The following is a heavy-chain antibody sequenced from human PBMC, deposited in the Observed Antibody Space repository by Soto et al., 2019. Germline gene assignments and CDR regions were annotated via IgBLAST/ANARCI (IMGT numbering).Heavy chain of an antibody. CDR2: IVPVFGTP. D-gene: IGHD2-21*02. J-gene: IGHJ6*02. CDR1: GGSFSTYA. V-gene: IGHV1-69*01. CDR3: ARKAIRPSRPSGMDYYFTMDV. Sequence: QVQLVQSGAEVRKPGSSVRVSCRASGGSFSTYAISWVRQAPGQGLEWMGGIVPVFGTPNYAQKFQDRVIITADESTTTAYMELSSLRSDDTAIYYCARKAIRPSRPSGMDYYFTMDVWGQGTTVTVSS.